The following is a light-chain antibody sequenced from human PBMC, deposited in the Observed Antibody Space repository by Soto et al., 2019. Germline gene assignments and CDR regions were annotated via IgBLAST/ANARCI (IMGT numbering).Light chain of an antibody. CDR2: GAS. V-gene: IGKV3-20*01. CDR1: QSVSSSY. CDR3: QQYVSSRQGMST. J-gene: IGKJ2*01. Sequence: EIVLPQSPGTLSLSPGERATLSCRASQSVSSSYLAWYQQKPGQAPRLLIYGASSRATGIPDRFSGSVSGTDFAVTISSLGPGDFAVYYCQQYVSSRQGMSTLGQGTKLEIK.